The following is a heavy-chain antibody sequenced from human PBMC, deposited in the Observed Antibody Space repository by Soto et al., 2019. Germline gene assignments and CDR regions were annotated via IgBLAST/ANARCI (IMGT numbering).Heavy chain of an antibody. CDR2: INPSGGST. CDR1: GYTFTSYY. J-gene: IGHJ3*02. Sequence: QVQLVQSGAEVKKPGASVKVSCKASGYTFTSYYMHWVRQAPGQGLEWMGIINPSGGSTSYARKFQGRVTMTRDTSTSTVYMELSSLRSEDTAVYYCARVIWTGLHAFDIWGQGTMVTVSS. V-gene: IGHV1-46*03. CDR3: ARVIWTGLHAFDI. D-gene: IGHD3-9*01.